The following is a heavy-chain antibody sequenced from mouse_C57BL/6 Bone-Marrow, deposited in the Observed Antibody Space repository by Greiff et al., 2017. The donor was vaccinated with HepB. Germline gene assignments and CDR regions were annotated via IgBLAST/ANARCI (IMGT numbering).Heavy chain of an antibody. V-gene: IGHV1-76*01. Sequence: QVQLQQSGAELVRPGASVKLSCKASGYTFTDYYINWVKQRPGQGLEWIARIYPGSGNTYYNEKFKGKATLTAGKSSSTAYMQLSSLTSEDSAVYFCARYGNSYYYAMDYWGQGTSVTVSS. CDR2: IYPGSGNT. CDR3: ARYGNSYYYAMDY. J-gene: IGHJ4*01. CDR1: GYTFTDYY. D-gene: IGHD2-1*01.